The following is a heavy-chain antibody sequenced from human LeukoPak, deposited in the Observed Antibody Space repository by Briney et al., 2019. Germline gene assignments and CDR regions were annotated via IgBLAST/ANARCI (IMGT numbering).Heavy chain of an antibody. CDR1: GYSFTSYW. V-gene: IGHV5-51*01. CDR3: ARLQLAPMIEPIGDAFDI. Sequence: GESLKISCKGSGYSFTSYWIGWVRQLPGKGLEWMGIIYPGDSDTRYSPSFQGQVTISADKSISTAYLQWSSLKASDTAMYYCARLQLAPMIEPIGDAFDIWGQGTMVTVSS. J-gene: IGHJ3*02. CDR2: IYPGDSDT. D-gene: IGHD3-22*01.